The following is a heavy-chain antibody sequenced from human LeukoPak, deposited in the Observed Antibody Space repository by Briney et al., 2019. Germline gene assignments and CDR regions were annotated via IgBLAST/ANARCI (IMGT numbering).Heavy chain of an antibody. Sequence: SVKVSCKASGGTFSSYAISWVRQAPGQGLEWMGGIIPLFGTANYAQKFQGRVTITTDESTSTAYMELSSLRSEDTAVYYCASAAITIFGVVINDAFDIWGQGTMVTVSS. CDR2: IIPLFGTA. D-gene: IGHD3-3*01. J-gene: IGHJ3*02. CDR1: GGTFSSYA. CDR3: ASAAITIFGVVINDAFDI. V-gene: IGHV1-69*05.